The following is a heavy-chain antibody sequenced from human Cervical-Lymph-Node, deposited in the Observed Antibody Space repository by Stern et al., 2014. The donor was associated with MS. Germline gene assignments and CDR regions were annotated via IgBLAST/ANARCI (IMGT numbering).Heavy chain of an antibody. Sequence: QVQLVESGAEVKKPGSSVTVSCKASGGRFTSYAISWVRQGPGQGIVCLGGAIPTIGSTNYAQKFQGRLTITSDKSSNIAYMELRSLTTEDTSIYYCVERNAWFDPWGPGTLVTVSS. CDR1: GGRFTSYA. J-gene: IGHJ5*02. V-gene: IGHV1-69*14. CDR3: VERNAWFDP. D-gene: IGHD1-1*01. CDR2: AIPTIGST.